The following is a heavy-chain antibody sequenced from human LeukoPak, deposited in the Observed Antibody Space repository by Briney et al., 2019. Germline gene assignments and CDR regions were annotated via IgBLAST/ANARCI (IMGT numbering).Heavy chain of an antibody. J-gene: IGHJ4*02. V-gene: IGHV4-39*01. Sequence: PSETLSLTCTVSGRSISSSSYYWGWIRQPPGKGLECNGSIYYSGSPYYNPSLKSRVTISVDTSKNQFSLKLSSVTAEDTAVYYCARHVDIVVVGIDYWGQGTLVTVSS. D-gene: IGHD2-2*03. CDR2: IYYSGSP. CDR1: GRSISSSSYY. CDR3: ARHVDIVVVGIDY.